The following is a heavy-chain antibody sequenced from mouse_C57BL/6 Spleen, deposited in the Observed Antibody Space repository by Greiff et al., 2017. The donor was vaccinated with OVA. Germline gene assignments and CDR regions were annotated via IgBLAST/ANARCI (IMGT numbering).Heavy chain of an antibody. J-gene: IGHJ4*01. CDR1: GYSITSGYY. V-gene: IGHV3-6*01. Sequence: ESGPGLVKPSQSLSLTCSVTGYSITSGYYWNWIRQFPGNKLEWMGYISYDGSNNYNPSLKNRISITRDTSKNQFFLKLNSVTTEDTATYYCARDLLRLRRGMDYWGQGTSVTVSS. D-gene: IGHD2-4*01. CDR3: ARDLLRLRRGMDY. CDR2: ISYDGSN.